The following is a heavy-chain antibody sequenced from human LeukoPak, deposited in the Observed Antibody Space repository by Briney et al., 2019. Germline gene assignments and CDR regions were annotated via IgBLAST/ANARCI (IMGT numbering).Heavy chain of an antibody. CDR2: IYTSGST. D-gene: IGHD2-21*02. J-gene: IGHJ4*02. Sequence: SETLSLTCTVSGGSISSGSYYWSWIRQPAGKGLEWIGRIYTSGSTNYNPSLKSRVTISVDTSKNQFSLKLSSVTAADTAVYYCARDLVTALYYFDYWGQGTLVTVSS. CDR1: GGSISSGSYY. CDR3: ARDLVTALYYFDY. V-gene: IGHV4-61*02.